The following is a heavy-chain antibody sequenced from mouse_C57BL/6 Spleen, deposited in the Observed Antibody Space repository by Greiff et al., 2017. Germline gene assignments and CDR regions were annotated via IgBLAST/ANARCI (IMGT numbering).Heavy chain of an antibody. V-gene: IGHV1-80*01. Sequence: QVQLQQSGAELVKPGASVKISCKASGYAFSRYWMNWVKQRPGKGLEWIGQMYPGDGDTNSNGKFKGKATLTADKSSSTAYMQLSSLTSADSAVYFCAREDPYYFDYWGQGTTLTVSS. CDR2: MYPGDGDT. CDR1: GYAFSRYW. CDR3: AREDPYYFDY. J-gene: IGHJ2*01.